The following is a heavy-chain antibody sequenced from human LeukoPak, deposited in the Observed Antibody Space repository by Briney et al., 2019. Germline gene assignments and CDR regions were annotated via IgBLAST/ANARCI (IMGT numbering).Heavy chain of an antibody. D-gene: IGHD7-27*01. CDR3: ARHPRAGDPGQEFDY. CDR2: IYYSGST. J-gene: IGHJ4*02. Sequence: PSETLSLTCTVSGGSISSYYWSWIRQPPGKGLKWIGYIYYSGSTNYNPSLKSRVTISVDTSKNQFSLKLSSVTAADTAVYYCARHPRAGDPGQEFDYWGQGTLVTVSS. CDR1: GGSISSYY. V-gene: IGHV4-59*08.